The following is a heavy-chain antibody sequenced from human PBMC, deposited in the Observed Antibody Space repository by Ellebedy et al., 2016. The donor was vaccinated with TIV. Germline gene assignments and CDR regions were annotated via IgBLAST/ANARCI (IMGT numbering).Heavy chain of an antibody. CDR2: ISWNSGSI. CDR1: GFTVDDYA. V-gene: IGHV3-9*01. Sequence: SLKISCAASGFTVDDYAMHWVRQAPGKGLEWVSGISWNSGSIGYADSVKGRFTISRDNAKNSLYLQMNSLRAEDTAVYYCAKTPPQAHYDFWSGYFDYWGQGTLVTVSS. D-gene: IGHD3-3*01. J-gene: IGHJ4*02. CDR3: AKTPPQAHYDFWSGYFDY.